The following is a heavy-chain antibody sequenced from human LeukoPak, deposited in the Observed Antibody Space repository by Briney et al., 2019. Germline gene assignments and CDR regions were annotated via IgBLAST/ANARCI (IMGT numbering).Heavy chain of an antibody. J-gene: IGHJ4*02. CDR1: GFTFGSYE. V-gene: IGHV3-48*03. CDR2: ISSSGSTI. D-gene: IGHD3-22*01. CDR3: ARARGGYVVLGYTDY. Sequence: PGGSLRLSCAASGFTFGSYEMNWVRQAPGKGLEWVSYISSSGSTIYYADSVKGRFTISRDNAKNSLYLQMNSLRAEDTAVYYCARARGGYVVLGYTDYWGQGTLVTVSS.